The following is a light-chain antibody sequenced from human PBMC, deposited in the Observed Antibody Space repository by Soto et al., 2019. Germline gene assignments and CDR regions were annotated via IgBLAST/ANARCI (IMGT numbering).Light chain of an antibody. CDR1: QSVSRSY. CDR2: GAT. J-gene: IGKJ1*01. V-gene: IGKV3-20*01. Sequence: EIVLTQSPGTLSLSPGERATLSCRASQSVSRSYVDCYQQRRGQAPRLLLDGATSRATGSTARCSGSGAGTACTLTSIRLEPEHSAVYYCYQYWSSPATFGQGNKVEL. CDR3: YQYWSSPAT.